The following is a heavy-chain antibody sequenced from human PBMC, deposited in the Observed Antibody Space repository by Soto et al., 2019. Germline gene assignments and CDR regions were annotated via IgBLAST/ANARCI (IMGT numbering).Heavy chain of an antibody. D-gene: IGHD4-4*01. V-gene: IGHV3-30*03. J-gene: IGHJ6*02. CDR2: IAYDGNDK. CDR3: ARDVGNYVPYYYGMDV. Sequence: QAQLVESGGGVVQPGRSLRLSCAASEFTFNTYAMHWVRQAPGKGLEWVADIAYDGNDKYYADSVKGRFTISRDNSKNALYLQMNTLRPEDTAMYYCARDVGNYVPYYYGMDVWGQGTRVTVS. CDR1: EFTFNTYA.